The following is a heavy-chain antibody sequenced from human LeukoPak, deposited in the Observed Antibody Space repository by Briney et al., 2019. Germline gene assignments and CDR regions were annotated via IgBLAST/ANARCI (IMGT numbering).Heavy chain of an antibody. V-gene: IGHV4-59*01. CDR3: ARGGGYYGSGRHYYFDY. J-gene: IGHJ4*02. Sequence: SETLSLTCTVSGGSISSYYWSWIRQPPGKGLEWIGYIYYSGSTNYNPSLKSRVTISVDTSKNQFSLKLSSVTAADTAVYYCARGGGYYGSGRHYYFDYWGQGTLVTVSS. CDR1: GGSISSYY. D-gene: IGHD3-10*01. CDR2: IYYSGST.